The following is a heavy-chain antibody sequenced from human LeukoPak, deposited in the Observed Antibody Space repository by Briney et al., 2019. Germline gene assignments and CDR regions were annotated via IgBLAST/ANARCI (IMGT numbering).Heavy chain of an antibody. Sequence: PGGSLRLSCAASGFTFSKYAMSWVRQVPEKGLEWVSGISGSGGSTYYADSVKGRFTISRDNSKNTLHLQMNSLRAEDTALYYYAEWNSVYWYFDLWGRGTLVTVSS. J-gene: IGHJ2*01. V-gene: IGHV3-23*01. D-gene: IGHD1-1*01. CDR1: GFTFSKYA. CDR3: AEWNSVYWYFDL. CDR2: ISGSGGST.